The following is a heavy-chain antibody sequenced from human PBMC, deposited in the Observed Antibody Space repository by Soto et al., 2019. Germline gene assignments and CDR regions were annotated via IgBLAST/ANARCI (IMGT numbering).Heavy chain of an antibody. D-gene: IGHD3-3*01. Sequence: GGSLRLSCAASGFTFSSYSMNWVRQAPGKGLEWVSSISSSSSYIYYADSVKGRFTISRDNAKNSLYLQMNSLRAEDTAVYYCARGMEWFRGRYGMDVWGQGTTVTVSS. V-gene: IGHV3-21*01. CDR3: ARGMEWFRGRYGMDV. J-gene: IGHJ6*02. CDR1: GFTFSSYS. CDR2: ISSSSSYI.